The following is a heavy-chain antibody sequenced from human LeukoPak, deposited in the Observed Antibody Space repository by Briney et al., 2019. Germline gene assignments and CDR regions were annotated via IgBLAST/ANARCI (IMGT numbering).Heavy chain of an antibody. CDR1: GFTFSDYY. CDR2: ISGSGSHT. D-gene: IGHD2-15*01. CDR3: ARDGAGYCSGGSCSAYCGGDCSGAFDI. V-gene: IGHV3-11*05. J-gene: IGHJ3*02. Sequence: GGSLRLSCAASGFTFSDYYMSWIRQAPGKGLEWVSYISGSGSHTTYADSVRGRFTISRDNAENSLSLQVNSLRADDTAVYYCARDGAGYCSGGSCSAYCGGDCSGAFDIWGQGTMVTVSS.